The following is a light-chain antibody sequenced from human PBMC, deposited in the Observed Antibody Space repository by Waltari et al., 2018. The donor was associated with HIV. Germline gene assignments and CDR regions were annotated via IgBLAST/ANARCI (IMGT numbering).Light chain of an antibody. CDR2: SAS. CDR1: QGIRNN. Sequence: DIQMTQSPSSLSASVGDRVTITCRTSQGIRNNLGWYQQRPGQAPKRLIYSASNLQSGAPSRFSGSGSGIEFTLTINSPQPEDFATYYCLQYDSYPPTFGQGTKVQTK. J-gene: IGKJ1*01. V-gene: IGKV1-17*01. CDR3: LQYDSYPPT.